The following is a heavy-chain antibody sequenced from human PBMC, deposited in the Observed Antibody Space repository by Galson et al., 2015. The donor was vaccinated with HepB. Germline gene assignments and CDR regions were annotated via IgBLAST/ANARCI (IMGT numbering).Heavy chain of an antibody. CDR2: ISYDGSNK. Sequence: SLRLSCAASGFTFSSYAMHWVRQAPGKGLEWVAVISYDGSNKYYADSVKGRFTISRDNSKNTLYLQMNSLRAEDTAVYYCARGGYGSGNWYLYYYGMDVWGQGTTVTVSS. V-gene: IGHV3-30-3*01. J-gene: IGHJ6*02. CDR1: GFTFSSYA. D-gene: IGHD3-10*01. CDR3: ARGGYGSGNWYLYYYGMDV.